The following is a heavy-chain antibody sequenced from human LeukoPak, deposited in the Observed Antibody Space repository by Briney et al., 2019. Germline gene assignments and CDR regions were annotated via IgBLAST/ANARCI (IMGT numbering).Heavy chain of an antibody. CDR1: GFTFSSYA. V-gene: IGHV3-23*01. CDR2: ISGSGGST. CDR3: AKDHSLLTYYDSSDRYMDV. J-gene: IGHJ6*03. D-gene: IGHD3-22*01. Sequence: GGSLRLSCAASGFTFSSYAMSWVRQAPGKGLEWVSAISGSGGSTYYAHSVNPRFTISRYNSNNTLYLQINSLRAQDTAVYYCAKDHSLLTYYDSSDRYMDVWGKGTPVTVSS.